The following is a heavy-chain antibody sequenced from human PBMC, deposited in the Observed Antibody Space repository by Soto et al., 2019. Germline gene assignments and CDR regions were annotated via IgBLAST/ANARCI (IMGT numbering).Heavy chain of an antibody. D-gene: IGHD3-10*01. Sequence: EVQLVESGGGLVQPGGSLRLSCAASGFTFSTYWMHWVRQVPGKGLVWVSRINSDGSSTRYAESVNGRFTISRDNAKHTLDLQMTSLRAKDTAVYYCVRLRSTTLGGGEAIDIWGKGTMVTVSS. CDR3: VRLRSTTLGGGEAIDI. V-gene: IGHV3-74*01. CDR2: INSDGSST. J-gene: IGHJ3*02. CDR1: GFTFSTYW.